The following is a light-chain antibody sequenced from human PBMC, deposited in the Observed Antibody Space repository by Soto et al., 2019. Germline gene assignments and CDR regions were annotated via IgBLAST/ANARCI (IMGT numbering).Light chain of an antibody. Sequence: DIQLTQSPSSLSASLGDRVTITCRASQTTNIYLNWYQQKPGKAPRLLIYAASNLQSGVPSRFSGSGSGTDFTLTISSLQPEDFATYFCQQSYSAPPTFGQGTRVES. CDR2: AAS. CDR3: QQSYSAPPT. V-gene: IGKV1-39*01. CDR1: QTTNIY. J-gene: IGKJ1*01.